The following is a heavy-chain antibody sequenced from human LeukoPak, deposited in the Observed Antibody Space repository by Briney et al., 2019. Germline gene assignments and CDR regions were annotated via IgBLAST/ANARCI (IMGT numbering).Heavy chain of an antibody. J-gene: IGHJ6*03. CDR2: IYSGGST. CDR1: GFTVSSNY. CDR3: ARDRSSSWDYYYYYMDV. Sequence: GGSLRLSCAAPGFTVSSNYMSWVRQAPGKGLEWVSVIYSGGSTYYADSVKGRFTISRDNSKNTLYLQMNSLRAEDTAVYYCARDRSSSWDYYYYYMDVWGKGTTVTVSS. V-gene: IGHV3-53*01. D-gene: IGHD6-13*01.